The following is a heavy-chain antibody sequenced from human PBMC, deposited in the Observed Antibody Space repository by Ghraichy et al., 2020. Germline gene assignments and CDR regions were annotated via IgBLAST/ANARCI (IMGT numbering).Heavy chain of an antibody. CDR1: GASISVYS. CDR2: ISQNGNI. V-gene: IGHV4-59*01. CDR3: ARVVPLGGLSLSAFDI. Sequence: SQTLSLTCIVSGASISVYSWSWVRQPPGKGLEWIGFISQNGNINYNPSLKNRVTMSIDTSKSHFSLKLRSVVAADTAVYFCARVVPLGGLSLSAFDIWGQGTKVTVSS. D-gene: IGHD3-16*02. J-gene: IGHJ3*02.